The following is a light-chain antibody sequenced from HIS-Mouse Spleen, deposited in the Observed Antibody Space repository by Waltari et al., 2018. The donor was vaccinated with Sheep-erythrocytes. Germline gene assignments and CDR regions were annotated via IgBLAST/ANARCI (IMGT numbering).Light chain of an antibody. CDR1: SSAVGGDNY. J-gene: IGLJ1*01. CDR3: CSYAGSYNHV. Sequence: QSALTQPRSVSGSPGQSVTISCTGTSSAVGGDNYVSWYQQHPGKAPKLMIYDVSKRPSGVPDRFSGSKSGNTASLTISGLQAEDEADYYSCSYAGSYNHVFATGTKVTVL. V-gene: IGLV2-11*01. CDR2: DVS.